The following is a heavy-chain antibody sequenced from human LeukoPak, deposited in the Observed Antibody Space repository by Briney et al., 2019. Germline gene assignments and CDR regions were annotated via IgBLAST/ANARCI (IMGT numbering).Heavy chain of an antibody. J-gene: IGHJ3*02. CDR2: ISTRSNYI. CDR3: ARLSGRDAFNI. Sequence: PGGSLRLSCAASGFTFSTYSMNWVRQAPGKGLEWVSSISTRSNYIYYADSVKGRFTISRDNAKNSLYLQMNSLRAEDTAVYYCARLSGRDAFNIWGQGTMVTVSS. V-gene: IGHV3-21*01. CDR1: GFTFSTYS.